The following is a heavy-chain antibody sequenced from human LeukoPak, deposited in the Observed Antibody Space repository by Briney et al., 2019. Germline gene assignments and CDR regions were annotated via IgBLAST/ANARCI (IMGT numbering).Heavy chain of an antibody. CDR2: ILGLGGASRT. CDR1: GFSFSTDG. V-gene: IGHV3-23*01. CDR3: AHGTMYQLDY. Sequence: GGTLRLSCSASGFSFSTDGMSWVRQAPGKGLEWVSGILGLGGASRTYYADSVKGRFTISRDNSKNTLYLQMNSLRAEDTAVYYCAHGTMYQLDYWGQGTLVTVSS. J-gene: IGHJ4*02. D-gene: IGHD2-2*01.